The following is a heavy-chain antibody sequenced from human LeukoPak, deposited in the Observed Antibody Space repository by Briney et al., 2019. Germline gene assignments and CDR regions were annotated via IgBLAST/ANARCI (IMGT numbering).Heavy chain of an antibody. J-gene: IGHJ3*02. Sequence: GGSLRLSCAASGFTFSSYSMNWVRQAPGKGLEWVSSISSSSSYIYYADSVKGRFTISRDNAKNSPYLQMNSLRAEDTAVYYCARDPPLQYCSSTSCYWDDAFDIWGQGTMVTVSS. CDR2: ISSSSSYI. V-gene: IGHV3-21*01. D-gene: IGHD2-2*01. CDR1: GFTFSSYS. CDR3: ARDPPLQYCSSTSCYWDDAFDI.